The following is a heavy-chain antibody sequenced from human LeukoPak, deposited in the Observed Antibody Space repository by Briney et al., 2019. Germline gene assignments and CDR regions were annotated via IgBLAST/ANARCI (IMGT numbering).Heavy chain of an antibody. CDR3: AKEELYYYGSGTYYTLATFDY. V-gene: IGHV3-23*01. CDR1: GYIFSSYA. CDR2: ISNSGATT. J-gene: IGHJ4*02. D-gene: IGHD3-10*01. Sequence: TGGSLRLSCEASGYIFSSYAMSWVRQAPGEGLEWVSVISNSGATTDYADSVKGRFTISRDNSKNTLSLQMNSLRAEDTAVYYCAKEELYYYGSGTYYTLATFDYWGQGTLVTVSS.